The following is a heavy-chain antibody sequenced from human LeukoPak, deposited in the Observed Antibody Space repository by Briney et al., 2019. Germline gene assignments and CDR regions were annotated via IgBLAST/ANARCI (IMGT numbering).Heavy chain of an antibody. CDR2: IIPILGIA. Sequence: SVKVSCKASGGTFSSCAISWVRQAPGQGLEWMGRIIPILGIANYAQKFQGRVTITADKSTSTAYMELSSLRSEDTAVYYCARTPRYCTNGVCYYRWFDPWGQGTLVTVSS. J-gene: IGHJ5*02. CDR3: ARTPRYCTNGVCYYRWFDP. D-gene: IGHD2-8*01. V-gene: IGHV1-69*04. CDR1: GGTFSSCA.